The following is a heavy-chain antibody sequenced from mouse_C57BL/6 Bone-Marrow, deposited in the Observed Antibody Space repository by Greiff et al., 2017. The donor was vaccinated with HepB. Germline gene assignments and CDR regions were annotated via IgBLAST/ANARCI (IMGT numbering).Heavy chain of an antibody. D-gene: IGHD2-3*01. CDR3: ARGDGYYVYAMDY. V-gene: IGHV1-19*01. Sequence: VQLQQSGPVLVKPGASVKMSCKASGYTFTDYYMNWVKQSHGKSLEWIGVINPYNGGTSYNQKFKGKATLTVDKSSSTAYMELNSLTSEDSAVYYCARGDGYYVYAMDYWGQGTSVTVSS. J-gene: IGHJ4*01. CDR1: GYTFTDYY. CDR2: INPYNGGT.